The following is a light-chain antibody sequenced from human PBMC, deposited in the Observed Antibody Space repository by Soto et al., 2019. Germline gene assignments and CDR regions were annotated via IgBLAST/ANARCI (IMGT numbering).Light chain of an antibody. Sequence: EIVMTQSPATLSLSPWERANLSCRASQSVSSNLAWYPQKPGQAPRLLIYGASTRATGIPARFSGSGSGTEFTLKIRSLQSGNFAVYYYQQYNNWHPWTLGPGTKVEIK. CDR1: QSVSSN. CDR3: QQYNNWHPWT. CDR2: GAS. V-gene: IGKV3-15*01. J-gene: IGKJ1*01.